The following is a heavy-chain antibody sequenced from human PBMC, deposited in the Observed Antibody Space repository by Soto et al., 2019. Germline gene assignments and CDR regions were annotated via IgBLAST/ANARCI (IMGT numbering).Heavy chain of an antibody. Sequence: SETLSLTCIVSGGSISNYYWSWIRQPPGKGLEWIGYIYNTGSTNYNPSLKSRVTISVDTSKNQFSLQLDSVTAADTATYYCARDLWGYCGTDCYPLDVWGQGTTVTVSS. V-gene: IGHV4-59*01. CDR1: GGSISNYY. CDR2: IYNTGST. CDR3: ARDLWGYCGTDCYPLDV. J-gene: IGHJ6*02. D-gene: IGHD2-21*02.